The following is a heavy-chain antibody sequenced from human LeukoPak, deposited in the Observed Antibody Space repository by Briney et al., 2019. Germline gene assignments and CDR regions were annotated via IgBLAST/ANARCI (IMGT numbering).Heavy chain of an antibody. Sequence: GGSLRLSCAASGFTFSSYSMNWVRQAPGKGLEWVSSISSSSSYIYYADSVKGRFTISRDNAKNSLYLQMSSLRAEDTAVYYCAREDLVVAAMLYYYYSMDVWGQGTTVTVSS. D-gene: IGHD2-15*01. J-gene: IGHJ6*02. CDR3: AREDLVVAAMLYYYYSMDV. CDR1: GFTFSSYS. V-gene: IGHV3-21*01. CDR2: ISSSSSYI.